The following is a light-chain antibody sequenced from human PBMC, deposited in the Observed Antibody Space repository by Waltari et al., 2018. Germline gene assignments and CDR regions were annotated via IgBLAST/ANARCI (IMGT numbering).Light chain of an antibody. Sequence: QSALTQSASVSGSPGQSITISCTGTSSDFAVFNYVSWHQQHPGKAPQLMIYDVSKRPSGVSNRFSGSKYGNTASLTISGLQAEDEADYYCSSYTSTWVFGGGTKLTVL. V-gene: IGLV2-14*01. CDR3: SSYTSTWV. J-gene: IGLJ3*02. CDR2: DVS. CDR1: SSDFAVFNY.